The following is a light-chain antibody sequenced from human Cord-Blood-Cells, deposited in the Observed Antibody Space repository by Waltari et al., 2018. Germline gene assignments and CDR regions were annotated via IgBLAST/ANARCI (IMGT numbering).Light chain of an antibody. CDR1: SSDVGGYNY. CDR3: SSYTSSSTLV. Sequence: QSALTQPASVSGSPGQSITISCTGTSSDVGGYNYVSWYQQHPGKAPKLMIYEVSNRLAGVSNRFSGSKAGNTASLTISGLQAEDEADYYCSSYTSSSTLVVGTGTKVTVL. CDR2: EVS. V-gene: IGLV2-14*01. J-gene: IGLJ1*01.